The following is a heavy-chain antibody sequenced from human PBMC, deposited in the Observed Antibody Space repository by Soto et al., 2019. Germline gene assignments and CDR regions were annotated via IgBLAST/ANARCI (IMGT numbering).Heavy chain of an antibody. CDR2: IYYSGST. CDR3: ARDLFVFYGSSGYTGARFDP. V-gene: IGHV4-59*11. D-gene: IGHD3-22*01. Sequence: SETLSLTCTVSGGSISSHYWSWIRQPPGKGLEWIGYIYYSGSTNYNPSLKSRVTISVDTSKNQFSLKLSSVTAADTAVYYCARDLFVFYGSSGYTGARFDPWGQGTLVTVSS. CDR1: GGSISSHY. J-gene: IGHJ5*02.